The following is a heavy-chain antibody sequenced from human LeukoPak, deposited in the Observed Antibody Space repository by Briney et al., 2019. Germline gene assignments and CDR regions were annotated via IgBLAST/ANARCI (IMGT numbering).Heavy chain of an antibody. CDR1: GFTFSSYA. CDR3: ARESPYTNPTGDY. J-gene: IGHJ4*02. CDR2: IDSSGTAI. Sequence: GGSLRLSCAASGFTFSSYAMSWVRQAPGKGLEWVSYIDSSGTAIYYADSMKGRFTISRDNAKNSLYLQMNSLRAEDTAVYYCARESPYTNPTGDYWGQGTLVTVSS. V-gene: IGHV3-48*01. D-gene: IGHD2-8*01.